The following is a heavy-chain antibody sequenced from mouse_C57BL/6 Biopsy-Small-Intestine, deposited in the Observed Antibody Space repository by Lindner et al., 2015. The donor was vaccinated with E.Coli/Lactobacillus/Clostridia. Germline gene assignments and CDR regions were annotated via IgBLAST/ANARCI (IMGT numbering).Heavy chain of an antibody. Sequence: VQLQESGAELVKPGASVRISCKASGYSFTDYNMNWVKQSHGKSLEWIGNISPYFGNTNYNQKFEGKATLTVDKSSSTAYLQLNSLTSEDSAVYYCAREVFANWGQGALVTVSA. CDR3: AREVFAN. CDR1: GYSFTDYN. J-gene: IGHJ3*01. CDR2: ISPYFGNT. V-gene: IGHV1-39*01.